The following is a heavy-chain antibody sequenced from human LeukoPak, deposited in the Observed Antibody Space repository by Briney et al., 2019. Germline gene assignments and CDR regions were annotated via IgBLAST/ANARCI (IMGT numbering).Heavy chain of an antibody. CDR3: ARGITIFGVVIPHYGMDV. Sequence: PSETLSLTCAVYGGSFSGYYWSWIRQPPGKGLEWIGEINHSGSTNYNPSLKSRVTISVDTSKNQFSLKLSSVTAADTAVYYCARGITIFGVVIPHYGMDVWGQGTTVTVSS. CDR1: GGSFSGYY. V-gene: IGHV4-34*01. D-gene: IGHD3-3*01. J-gene: IGHJ6*02. CDR2: INHSGST.